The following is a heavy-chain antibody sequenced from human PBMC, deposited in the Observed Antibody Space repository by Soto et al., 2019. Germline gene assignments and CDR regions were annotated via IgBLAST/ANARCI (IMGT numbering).Heavy chain of an antibody. CDR1: GFTFSSYA. CDR3: AKDETYCGGDCYTTYWSHDAFDI. Sequence: GGSLRLSCAASGFTFSSYAMSWVRQAPGKGLEWVSAISGSGGSTYYADSVKGRFTISRDNSKNTLYLQMNSLRAEDTAVYYCAKDETYCGGDCYTTYWSHDAFDIWGQGTMVTVSS. J-gene: IGHJ3*02. D-gene: IGHD2-21*02. V-gene: IGHV3-23*01. CDR2: ISGSGGST.